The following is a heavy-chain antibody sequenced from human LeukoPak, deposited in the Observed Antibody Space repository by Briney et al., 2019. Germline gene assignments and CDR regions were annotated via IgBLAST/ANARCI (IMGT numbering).Heavy chain of an antibody. CDR1: GGSFSGYY. J-gene: IGHJ4*02. Sequence: SEPLSLTFAVYGGSFSGYYWSWIRQPPGKGLEWIGEINHSGSTYYNPSLKSRVTISVDTSKNQFSLKLSSVTAADTAVYYCARDNGGSYYGDEGLDYWGQGTLVTVSS. D-gene: IGHD1-26*01. CDR2: INHSGST. V-gene: IGHV4-34*01. CDR3: ARDNGGSYYGDEGLDY.